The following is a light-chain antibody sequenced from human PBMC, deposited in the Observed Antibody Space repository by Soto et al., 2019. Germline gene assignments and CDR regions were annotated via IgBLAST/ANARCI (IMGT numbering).Light chain of an antibody. V-gene: IGKV3-15*01. CDR1: HSVSSN. Sequence: IVMTQSPATLSVSPGERASLSCRASHSVSSNLAWYQQKPGQAPRLLIYAASTRATGIPTRFSGSGSGTEFTLTISSLQSEHFAVYYCQQYTEWPPWTFGQGTKVEIK. CDR3: QQYTEWPPWT. J-gene: IGKJ1*01. CDR2: AAS.